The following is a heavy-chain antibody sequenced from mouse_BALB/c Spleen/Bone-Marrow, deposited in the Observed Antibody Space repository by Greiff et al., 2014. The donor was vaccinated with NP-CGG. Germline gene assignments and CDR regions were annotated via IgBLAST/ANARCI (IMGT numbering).Heavy chain of an antibody. CDR2: ISSGGSYT. CDR3: AWDYYGSSYAMDY. CDR1: GFTFSSYA. Sequence: DVHLVESGGGLVKPGGSLKLSCAASGFTFSSYAMSWVRQSPEKRLEWVAEISSGGSYTYYPDTVTGRFTISRDNAKNTLYLEMSSLRSEDTAMYYCAWDYYGSSYAMDYWGQGTSVTVSS. V-gene: IGHV5-9-4*01. D-gene: IGHD1-1*01. J-gene: IGHJ4*01.